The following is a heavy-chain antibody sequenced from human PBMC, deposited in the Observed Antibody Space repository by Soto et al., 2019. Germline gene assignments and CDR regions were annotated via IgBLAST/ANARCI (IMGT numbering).Heavy chain of an antibody. D-gene: IGHD3-9*01. J-gene: IGHJ6*02. CDR1: GGTFSSYA. CDR3: AREGTYYDILPGGPLNYYYGMDV. Sequence: QVQLVQSGAEVKKPGSSVKVSCKASGGTFSSYAISWVRQAPGQGLEWMGGIIPIFGTANYAQKFQGRVTITADESTSTAYMELSSLRSEDTAVYYCAREGTYYDILPGGPLNYYYGMDVWGQGTTVTVSS. CDR2: IIPIFGTA. V-gene: IGHV1-69*01.